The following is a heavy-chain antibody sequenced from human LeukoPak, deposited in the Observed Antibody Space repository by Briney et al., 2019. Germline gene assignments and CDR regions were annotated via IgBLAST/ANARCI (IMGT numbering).Heavy chain of an antibody. CDR2: IYTSGST. V-gene: IGHV4-4*09. CDR1: GGSIGSYY. J-gene: IGHJ5*02. D-gene: IGHD2-2*03. CDR3: ARSGFCSSTSCYPNWFDP. Sequence: SETLSLTCTVSGGSIGSYYWSWIRQPPGKGLEWIGYIYTSGSTNYNPSLKSRFTISVDTSKNQFSLKLNSVTAADTAVYYCARSGFCSSTSCYPNWFDPWGQGTLVTVSS.